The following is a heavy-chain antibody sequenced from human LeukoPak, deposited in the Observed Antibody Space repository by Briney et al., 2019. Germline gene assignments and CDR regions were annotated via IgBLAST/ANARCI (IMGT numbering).Heavy chain of an antibody. CDR2: MNPNSGNT. V-gene: IGHV1-8*01. CDR3: ARGSRRDGYNTLFDY. D-gene: IGHD5-24*01. CDR1: GYTFTSND. J-gene: IGHJ4*02. Sequence: GASVKVSCKASGYTFTSNDINWVRQATGQGLEWMGWMNPNSGNTWYAQKFQGRVTMTRNTSINTAYMELSSLRSEDTAVYYCARGSRRDGYNTLFDYWGQGTLVTVSS.